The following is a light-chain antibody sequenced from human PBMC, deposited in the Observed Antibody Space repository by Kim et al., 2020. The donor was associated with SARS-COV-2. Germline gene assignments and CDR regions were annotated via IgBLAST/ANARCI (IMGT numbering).Light chain of an antibody. CDR3: QAWDSSTPYV. Sequence: VSPRQTAHITCSGDKLGDKYTCCYQQKPGRSPVLVIYQDTKRPSGIPERFSGSNSGNTATLTISGTQAMDEADYYCQAWDSSTPYVFGTGTKVTVL. CDR2: QDT. J-gene: IGLJ1*01. CDR1: KLGDKY. V-gene: IGLV3-1*01.